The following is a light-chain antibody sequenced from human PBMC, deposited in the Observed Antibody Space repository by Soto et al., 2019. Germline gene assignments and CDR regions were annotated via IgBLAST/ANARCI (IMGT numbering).Light chain of an antibody. CDR2: GAS. CDR1: QSVSNNY. V-gene: IGKV3-20*01. Sequence: EIVLTQSPGTLSLSPGERATLSXRASQSVSNNYLAWYQQKPGQAPXXLIYGASNRATGIPDRFSGSGSGTDFTLTISRLEPEDFAVYYCQQYGSSGTFGQGTKVDI. J-gene: IGKJ1*01. CDR3: QQYGSSGT.